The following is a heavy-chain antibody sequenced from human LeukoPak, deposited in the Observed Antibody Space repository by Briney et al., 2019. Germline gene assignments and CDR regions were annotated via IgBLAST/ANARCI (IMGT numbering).Heavy chain of an antibody. D-gene: IGHD3-22*01. CDR1: GGSFSAYY. Sequence: SETLCLTCAAYGGSFSAYYWSWIRQPPGKGLEWIGEINHGGSANYNPSLKSRVTISVDTSKNQFSLKLSSVTAADTAVYYCARHNYDSGYYSRPYYFDYWGQGTLVTVSS. CDR2: INHGGSA. CDR3: ARHNYDSGYYSRPYYFDY. V-gene: IGHV4-34*01. J-gene: IGHJ4*02.